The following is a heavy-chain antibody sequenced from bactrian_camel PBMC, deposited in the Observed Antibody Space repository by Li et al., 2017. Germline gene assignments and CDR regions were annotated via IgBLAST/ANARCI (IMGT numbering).Heavy chain of an antibody. Sequence: HVQLVESGGGSVQAGGSLTLSCRASIYTYSDCMGWFRQAPGKEREGLADICAVGGTTGYADSVKGRFTISFEHANNTAYLQMNSLKPEDSAMYYCAAEHCGGNAPHEYNYFGQGTQVTVS. CDR1: IYTYSDC. CDR3: AAEHCGGNAPHEYNY. J-gene: IGHJ4*01. CDR2: ICAVGGTT. D-gene: IGHD2*01. V-gene: IGHV3-3*01.